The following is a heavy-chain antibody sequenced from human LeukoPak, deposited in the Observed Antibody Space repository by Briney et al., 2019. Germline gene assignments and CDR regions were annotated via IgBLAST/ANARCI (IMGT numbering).Heavy chain of an antibody. V-gene: IGHV3-23*01. CDR2: ISGGGERT. CDR1: GIVFSNTA. D-gene: IGHD3-22*01. J-gene: IGHJ5*02. Sequence: GGSLRLSCAVSGIVFSNTAMNWARQSPGRGLEWISAISGGGERTFYADSVKGRFTISRDNSKNMVYLQMNSLRADDTAIYYCGKDGGQYSSGPEFDPRGQGVLVTVSS. CDR3: GKDGGQYSSGPEFDP.